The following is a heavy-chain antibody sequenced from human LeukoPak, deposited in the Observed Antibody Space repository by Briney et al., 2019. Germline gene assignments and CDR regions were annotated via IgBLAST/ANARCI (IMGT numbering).Heavy chain of an antibody. CDR3: ARNTYCSSTSCSRSYFDY. CDR2: ISSSGSTI. V-gene: IGHV3-11*04. CDR1: GFTFSDYY. J-gene: IGHJ4*02. D-gene: IGHD2-2*01. Sequence: GGSLRLSCAASGFTFSDYYMSWIRQAPAKGLEWVSYISSSGSTIYYADSVKGRFTISRDNAKNSLYLQMNSLRAEDTAVYYCARNTYCSSTSCSRSYFDYWGQGTLVTVSS.